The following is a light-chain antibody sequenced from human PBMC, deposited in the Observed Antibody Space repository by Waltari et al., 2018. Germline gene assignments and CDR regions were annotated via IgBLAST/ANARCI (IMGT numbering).Light chain of an antibody. CDR1: GNDIGGYGY. CDR3: SSYTSSGVV. V-gene: IGLV2-14*03. CDR2: DVY. J-gene: IGLJ2*01. Sequence: QSALTQPASVSGSPGQAIIISCTGSGNDIGGYGYISWYQQDPGKAPRLIIYDVYNRPSGVSNRFSGSKSDNTASLTISGLQAEDDSIFYCSSYTSSGVVFGGGTKVTVL.